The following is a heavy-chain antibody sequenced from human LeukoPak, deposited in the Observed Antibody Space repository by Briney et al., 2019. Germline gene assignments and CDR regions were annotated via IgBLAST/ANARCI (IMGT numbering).Heavy chain of an antibody. J-gene: IGHJ3*02. D-gene: IGHD2-2*01. Sequence: GASVKVSCKASGGTFSSYAISWVRQAPGQGLEWMGRIIPILGIANYAQKFQGRVTITADKSTSTAYMELSSLRSEDTAVYYCARDLGYCSSTSCYGDAFDIWGQGTMVTVSS. V-gene: IGHV1-69*04. CDR2: IIPILGIA. CDR3: ARDLGYCSSTSCYGDAFDI. CDR1: GGTFSSYA.